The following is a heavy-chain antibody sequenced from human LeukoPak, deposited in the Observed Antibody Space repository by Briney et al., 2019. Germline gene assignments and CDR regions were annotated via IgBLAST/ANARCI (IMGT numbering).Heavy chain of an antibody. Sequence: EASVKVSCKASGGTFSSYAISWVRQAPGQRLEWMGGIIPIFGTANYAQKFQGRVTITTDESTSTAYMELSSLRSEDTAVYYCARGKHRKYYYDSSGYYYALDYWGQGTLVTVSS. CDR3: ARGKHRKYYYDSSGYYYALDY. CDR2: IIPIFGTA. V-gene: IGHV1-69*05. CDR1: GGTFSSYA. J-gene: IGHJ4*02. D-gene: IGHD3-22*01.